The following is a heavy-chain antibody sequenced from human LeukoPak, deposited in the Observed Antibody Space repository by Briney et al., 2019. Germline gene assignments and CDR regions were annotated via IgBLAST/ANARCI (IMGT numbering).Heavy chain of an antibody. CDR3: AREARVVRAATVLDY. Sequence: GGSLRLSCAASGFTFDYYGMSRVPQAPGKGLEWVSGNNWNGSSTRYADSVKGRFTISRDNAKDSLYLQMNSLRAEDTALYYCAREARVVRAATVLDYWGKGPLVTVS. V-gene: IGHV3-20*04. D-gene: IGHD2-2*01. CDR1: GFTFDYYG. J-gene: IGHJ4*02. CDR2: NNWNGSST.